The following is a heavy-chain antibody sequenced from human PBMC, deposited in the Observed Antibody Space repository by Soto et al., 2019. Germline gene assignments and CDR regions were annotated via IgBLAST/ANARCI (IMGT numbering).Heavy chain of an antibody. V-gene: IGHV3-30-3*01. Sequence: QVQLVESGGGVVQPGRSLRLSCAASGFTFSSYAMHWVRQAPGKGLEWVAVISYDGSNKYYADSVKGRFTISRDNSKNRLYLQMNSLRAEDTAVDYCARGSVATIWYFRSYWGQGTLVTVSS. CDR3: ARGSVATIWYFRSY. CDR2: ISYDGSNK. D-gene: IGHD5-12*01. J-gene: IGHJ1*01. CDR1: GFTFSSYA.